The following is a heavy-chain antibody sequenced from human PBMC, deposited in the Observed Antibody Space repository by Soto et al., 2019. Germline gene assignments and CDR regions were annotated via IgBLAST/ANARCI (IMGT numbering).Heavy chain of an antibody. D-gene: IGHD6-13*01. J-gene: IGHJ1*01. CDR2: IKSKTDGGTT. CDR3: TTDLVAAAGKFQH. Sequence: GGSLRLSCAASGFTFSNAWMSWVRQAPGKGLEWVGRIKSKTDGGTTDYAAPVKGRFTISRDDSKNTLYLQMNSLKTEDTAVYYCTTDLVAAAGKFQHWGQSTLVTVSS. V-gene: IGHV3-15*01. CDR1: GFTFSNAW.